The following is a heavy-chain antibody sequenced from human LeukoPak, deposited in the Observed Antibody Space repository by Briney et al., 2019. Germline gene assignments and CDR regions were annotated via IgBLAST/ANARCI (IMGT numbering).Heavy chain of an antibody. Sequence: GGSQRLSCAASGFTFTRYAMSCVRHTPRKGLEWVSAISGSGGSTYYADSVKGRFTISRDNSKNTLYLQMNSRRAEDTALYYCAKAYFTKGVCSPGYFDYWGQGTLVSVSS. J-gene: IGHJ4*02. CDR1: GFTFTRYA. CDR2: ISGSGGST. CDR3: AKAYFTKGVCSPGYFDY. D-gene: IGHD2-8*01. V-gene: IGHV3-23*01.